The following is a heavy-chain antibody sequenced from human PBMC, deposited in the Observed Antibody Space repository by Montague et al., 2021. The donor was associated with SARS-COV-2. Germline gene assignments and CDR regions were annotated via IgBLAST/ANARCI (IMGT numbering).Heavy chain of an antibody. CDR2: TYYRSKWYN. J-gene: IGHJ6*02. V-gene: IGHV6-1*01. D-gene: IGHD1-1*01. CDR1: GDTVSSNSAT. CDR3: TSGREGNYNVMDV. Sequence: CPISGDTVSSNSATWNWVRQSPSRGLEWLGRTYYRSKWYNDYAVSVRGRVTINPDTSENQFSLQLNSVTPEDTAIYYCTSGREGNYNVMDVWGQGTTVTVSS.